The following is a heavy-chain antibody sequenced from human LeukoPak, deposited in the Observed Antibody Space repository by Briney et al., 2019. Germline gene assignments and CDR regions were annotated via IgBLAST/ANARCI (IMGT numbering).Heavy chain of an antibody. V-gene: IGHV3-7*03. CDR2: IKQDGSEK. CDR1: GFTFSSYA. D-gene: IGHD1-7*01. Sequence: GGSLRLSCAASGFTFSSYAMSWVRQAPGKGLEWVANIKQDGSEKYYVDSVKGRFTISRDNAKNSLYLQMNSLRAEDTAVYYCAREDHNWNSPLGAFDYWGQGTLVTVSS. J-gene: IGHJ4*02. CDR3: AREDHNWNSPLGAFDY.